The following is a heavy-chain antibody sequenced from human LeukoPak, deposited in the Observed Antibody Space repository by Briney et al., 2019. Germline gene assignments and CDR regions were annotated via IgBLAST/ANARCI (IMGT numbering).Heavy chain of an antibody. J-gene: IGHJ6*04. CDR2: IDPSDSYT. V-gene: IGHV5-10-1*01. Sequence: ESLKISCKGSGYNFTNYWISWVRQMPGKGLEWMGRIDPSDSYTNYSPSFQGNVTTSADKSISTAYLQWSSLKASDTAMYYCARHTGSTDYYYGMDVWGKGTTVTDSS. CDR3: ARHTGSTDYYYGMDV. D-gene: IGHD7-27*01. CDR1: GYNFTNYW.